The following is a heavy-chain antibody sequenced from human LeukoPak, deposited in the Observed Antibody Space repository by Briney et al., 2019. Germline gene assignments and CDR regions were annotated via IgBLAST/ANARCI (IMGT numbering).Heavy chain of an antibody. CDR1: GGTFSSYA. J-gene: IGHJ4*02. Sequence: ASVKVSCKASGGTFSSYAISWVRQAPGQGLEWMGGIIPIFGTANYAQKFQGRVTVTADKSTSTAYMELSSLRSEDTAVYYCASSYGSGSYNRPFDYWGQGTLVTVSS. D-gene: IGHD3-10*01. CDR2: IIPIFGTA. CDR3: ASSYGSGSYNRPFDY. V-gene: IGHV1-69*06.